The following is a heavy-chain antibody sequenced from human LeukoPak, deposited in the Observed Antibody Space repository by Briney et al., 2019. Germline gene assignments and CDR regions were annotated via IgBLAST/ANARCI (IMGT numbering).Heavy chain of an antibody. CDR3: ARYLRGLDY. CDR2: ISSSGSTI. CDR1: GFTLSSYE. J-gene: IGHJ4*02. V-gene: IGHV3-48*03. D-gene: IGHD5/OR15-5a*01. Sequence: PGGSLRLSCAASGFTLSSYEMNWVRQAPGKGLEWVSYISSSGSTIYYADSVKGRFTISRDNAKNSLYLQMNSLRAEDTAVYYCARYLRGLDYWGQGTLVTVSS.